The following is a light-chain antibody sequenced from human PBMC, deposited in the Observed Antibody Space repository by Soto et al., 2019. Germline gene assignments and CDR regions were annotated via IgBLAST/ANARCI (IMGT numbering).Light chain of an antibody. CDR3: QQYGSSPYT. CDR1: QSVSSSY. CDR2: GAS. V-gene: IGKV3-20*01. Sequence: EIVLTQSPGTLSLSPGERATLSCRASQSVSSSYLAWYQQKPGQAPRLLMYGASSRATGIPDRFSGGGSATDFTLTISRLEPEYFAVYYCQQYGSSPYTFGQGTKLEIK. J-gene: IGKJ2*01.